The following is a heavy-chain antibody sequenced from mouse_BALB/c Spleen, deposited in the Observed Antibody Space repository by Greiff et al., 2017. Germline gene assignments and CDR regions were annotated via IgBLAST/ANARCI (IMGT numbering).Heavy chain of an antibody. V-gene: IGHV3-8*02. CDR2: ISYSGST. D-gene: IGHD2-4*01. J-gene: IGHJ2*01. Sequence: EVKLLESGPSLVKPSQTLSLTCSVTGDSITSGYWNWIRKFPGNKLEYMGYISYSGSTYYNPSLKSRISITRDTSKNQYYLQLNSVTTEDTATYYCARAPYDYDADFFDYWGQGTTLTVSS. CDR1: GDSITSGY. CDR3: ARAPYDYDADFFDY.